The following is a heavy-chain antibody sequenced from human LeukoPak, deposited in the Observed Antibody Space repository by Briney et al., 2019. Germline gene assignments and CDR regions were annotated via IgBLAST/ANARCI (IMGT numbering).Heavy chain of an antibody. V-gene: IGHV3-74*01. J-gene: IGHJ1*01. Sequence: GGSLRLSCAASGFTLRGAWMHWVRQAPGKGLVWVSRINPDGTDTRYADSVKGRFTISRDDAKNTLYLHMNSLRAEDTAVYYCARVSGPGLDEYFHLWGQGTLVTVSS. CDR2: INPDGTDT. CDR3: ARVSGPGLDEYFHL. CDR1: GFTLRGAW. D-gene: IGHD3-10*01.